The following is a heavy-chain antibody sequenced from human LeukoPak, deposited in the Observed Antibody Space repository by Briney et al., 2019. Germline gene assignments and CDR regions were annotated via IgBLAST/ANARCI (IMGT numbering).Heavy chain of an antibody. Sequence: SVKVSCKASGYTFTGYYMHWVRQAPGQGLEWMGGIIPIFGTANYAQKFQGRVTITADKSTSTAYMELSSLRSEDTAVYYCARAGGRSWFDPWGQGTLVTVSS. CDR2: IIPIFGTA. CDR3: ARAGGRSWFDP. CDR1: GYTFTGYY. V-gene: IGHV1-69*06. J-gene: IGHJ5*02.